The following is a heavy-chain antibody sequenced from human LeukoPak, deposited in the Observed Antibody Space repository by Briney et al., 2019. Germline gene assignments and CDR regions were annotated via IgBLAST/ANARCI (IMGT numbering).Heavy chain of an antibody. Sequence: ASVKVSCKASGYTFTSYGISWVRQAPGQGLERMGWISAYNGNTSYAQKLQGRVTMTTDTSTSTAYMELRSLRSDDTAVYYCARYTFGFGEFSNFDYWGQGTLVTVSS. J-gene: IGHJ4*02. CDR1: GYTFTSYG. CDR2: ISAYNGNT. V-gene: IGHV1-18*01. CDR3: ARYTFGFGEFSNFDY. D-gene: IGHD3-10*01.